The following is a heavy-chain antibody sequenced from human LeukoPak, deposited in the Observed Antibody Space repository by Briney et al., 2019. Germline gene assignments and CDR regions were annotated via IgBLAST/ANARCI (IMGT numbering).Heavy chain of an antibody. V-gene: IGHV3-23*02. J-gene: IGHJ4*02. D-gene: IGHD6-13*01. Sequence: PGGSLRLSCADSGFTLSNYAMCWGRDDPAKGLGWVSGISSSGESTYYEDSVKGRFTISIDNSKNTLYLKMNRLRAEDTAVYYCARGHAAYSGQGTLVTVSS. CDR1: GFTLSNYA. CDR3: ARGHAAY. CDR2: ISSSGEST.